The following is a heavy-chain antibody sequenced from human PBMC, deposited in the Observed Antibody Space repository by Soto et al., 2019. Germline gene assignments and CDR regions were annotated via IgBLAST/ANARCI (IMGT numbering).Heavy chain of an antibody. CDR3: ARVPVGAYGKFDP. Sequence: EVQLVESGGGLVQDGGSLRLSCAASGFALSSYWMHWVRRVPGKGLVWVSRINPDGSRIDYADSVRGRFTISRNNAKNTLFLQINNLRAEDTALYHCARVPVGAYGKFDPWGQGTLVTVSS. D-gene: IGHD2-8*02. J-gene: IGHJ5*02. CDR2: INPDGSRI. CDR1: GFALSSYW. V-gene: IGHV3-74*01.